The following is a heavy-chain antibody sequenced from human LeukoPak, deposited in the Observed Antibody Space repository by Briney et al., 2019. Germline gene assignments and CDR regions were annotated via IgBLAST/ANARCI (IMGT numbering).Heavy chain of an antibody. Sequence: GGSLRLSCAASGFTFSSYAMSWVRQAPGKGLEWVSAISGSGGSTYYADSVKGRFTISRDNSKNTLYLQMNSLRAEDTAVYYCAKVRQPGYSTQYYFDYWGQGTLVTVSS. CDR3: AKVRQPGYSTQYYFDY. J-gene: IGHJ4*02. V-gene: IGHV3-23*01. CDR1: GFTFSSYA. CDR2: ISGSGGST. D-gene: IGHD2-15*01.